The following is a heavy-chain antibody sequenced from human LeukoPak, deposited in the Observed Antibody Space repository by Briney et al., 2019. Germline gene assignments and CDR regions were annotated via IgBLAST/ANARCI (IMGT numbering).Heavy chain of an antibody. CDR2: ISSSSSYI. CDR1: GFTFSSYS. V-gene: IGHV3-21*01. CDR3: ARGGYCGGDCYTAGGMSY. D-gene: IGHD2-21*02. J-gene: IGHJ4*02. Sequence: PGGSLRLSCAASGFTFSSYSMNWVRQAPGKGLEWVSSISSSSSYIYYADSVKGRFTISRGNAKNSLYLQMNSLRAEDTAVYYCARGGYCGGDCYTAGGMSYWGQGTLVTVSS.